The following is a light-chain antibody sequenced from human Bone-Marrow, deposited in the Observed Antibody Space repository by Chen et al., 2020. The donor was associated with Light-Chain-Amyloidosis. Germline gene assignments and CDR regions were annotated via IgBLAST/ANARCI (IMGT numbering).Light chain of an antibody. V-gene: IGLV3-25*03. CDR2: RDT. CDR1: DVPTKY. CDR3: QSADSSGTYEVI. J-gene: IGLJ2*01. Sequence: SYELTQPPSVSVSPGQTARITCSRADVPTKYAYWYQQKPGLAPVLVIHRDTVRPSGISERFSGSSSGTTATLTISGVQAEDEADYHCQSADSSGTYEVIFGGGTKLTVL.